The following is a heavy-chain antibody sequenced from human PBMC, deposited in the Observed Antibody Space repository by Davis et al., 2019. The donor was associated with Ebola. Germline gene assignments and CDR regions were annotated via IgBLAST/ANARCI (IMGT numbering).Heavy chain of an antibody. CDR2: ISWNSGSI. D-gene: IGHD3-16*01. Sequence: GGSLRLSCAASGFTFDDYAMHWVRQAPGKGLEWVSGISWNSGSIGYADSVKGRFTISRDNSKNTLYLQMNSLRAEDTAVYYCARVGLRRHGGLFDYWGQGTLVTVSS. CDR1: GFTFDDYA. J-gene: IGHJ4*02. V-gene: IGHV3-9*01. CDR3: ARVGLRRHGGLFDY.